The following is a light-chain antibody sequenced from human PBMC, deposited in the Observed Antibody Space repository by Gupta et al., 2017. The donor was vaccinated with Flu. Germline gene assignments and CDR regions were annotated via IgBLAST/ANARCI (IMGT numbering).Light chain of an antibody. CDR1: SNDVGGSNR. J-gene: IGLJ1*01. CDR2: DVT. CDR3: SSHAGRVTWV. V-gene: IGLV2-11*01. Sequence: QSAPTQPRSVSGSPGQSVNISCTGSSNDVGGSNRFSWYQQRPGKAPKLILYDVTERPSGVPDRFSGSKSGNTASLTSSVLQADDEADYYCSSHAGRVTWVFGTGTTVTVL.